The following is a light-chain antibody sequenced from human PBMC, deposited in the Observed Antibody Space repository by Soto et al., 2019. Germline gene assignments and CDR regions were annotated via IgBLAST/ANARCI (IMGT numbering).Light chain of an antibody. Sequence: NFMLTQPHSVSESPGKTVTISCTRSSGSIVSNYVQWYQQRPGSSPTTVIYEDSQRPSGVPDRFSGSIDSSSNSASLTISGLKTEDEADYYCQSYDSSNAWVFGGGTKLTVL. CDR1: SGSIVSNY. J-gene: IGLJ3*02. V-gene: IGLV6-57*01. CDR3: QSYDSSNAWV. CDR2: EDS.